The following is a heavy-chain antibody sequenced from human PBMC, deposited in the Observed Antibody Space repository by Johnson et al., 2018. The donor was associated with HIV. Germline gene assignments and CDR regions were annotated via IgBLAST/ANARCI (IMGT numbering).Heavy chain of an antibody. CDR2: ISYDGSNK. CDR3: ACLAHDAFDI. D-gene: IGHD3-16*01. Sequence: QVQLVESGGGVVQPGRSLRLSCAASGFTFSSYPMHWVRQAPGKGLEWVAVISYDGSNKYYADSVKGRFTISRDNSKNTLYLQMNSLRAEDTAVYYCACLAHDAFDIWGQGTMVTVSS. V-gene: IGHV3-30-3*01. J-gene: IGHJ3*02. CDR1: GFTFSSYP.